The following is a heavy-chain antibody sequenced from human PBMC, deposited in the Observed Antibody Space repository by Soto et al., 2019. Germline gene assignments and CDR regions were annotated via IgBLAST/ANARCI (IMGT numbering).Heavy chain of an antibody. CDR2: IGGGGTTT. CDR3: AKWSGSFHLGP. V-gene: IGHV3-23*01. CDR1: GFTFSTYG. D-gene: IGHD1-26*01. Sequence: EVRLLESGGGLVQPGGSLRLSCAASGFTFSTYGMSWVRQAPGKGLEWVSGIGGGGTTTYYTAHVKGRFTISRDNSKNTLYLQMNNLRVEDTAVYYCAKWSGSFHLGPWGQGTLVTVSS. J-gene: IGHJ5*02.